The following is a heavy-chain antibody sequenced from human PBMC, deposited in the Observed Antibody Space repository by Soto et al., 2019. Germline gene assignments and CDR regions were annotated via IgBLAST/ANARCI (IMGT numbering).Heavy chain of an antibody. J-gene: IGHJ6*02. CDR2: IYYSGST. CDR1: GGSISSYY. V-gene: IGHV4-59*01. Sequence: PSETLSLTCTVSGGSISSYYWSWIRQPPGKGLEWIGYIYYSGSTNYNPSLKSRVTISVDTSKNQFSLKLSSVTAADTAVYYCARDQGYYYYGMDVWRQGTTVTVSS. CDR3: ARDQGYYYYGMDV.